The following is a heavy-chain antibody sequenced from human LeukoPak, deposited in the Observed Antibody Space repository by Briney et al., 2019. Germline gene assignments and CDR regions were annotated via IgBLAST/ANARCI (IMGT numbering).Heavy chain of an antibody. D-gene: IGHD3-3*01. Sequence: GGSLRLSCAASGFTFSSYWMSWVRQAPGKGLEWVANIKQDGSEKYYVDSVKGRFTISRDNAKNSLYLQMNSLRAEDTAVYYCAKGEIPNYDFWSGGIPGDVWGKGTTVTVSS. CDR3: AKGEIPNYDFWSGGIPGDV. CDR1: GFTFSSYW. V-gene: IGHV3-7*01. CDR2: IKQDGSEK. J-gene: IGHJ6*04.